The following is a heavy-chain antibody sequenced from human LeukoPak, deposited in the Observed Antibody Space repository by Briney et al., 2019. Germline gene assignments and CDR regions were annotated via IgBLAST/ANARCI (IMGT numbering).Heavy chain of an antibody. CDR1: GGSFSGYY. CDR3: ARDSGTTGEVKFDP. Sequence: SETLSLTCAVYGGSFSGYYWSWIRQPPGKGLEWIGEINHSGSTNYNPSLKSRVTISIDTSKNQFSLKLMSVTAADTAVYYCARDSGTTGEVKFDPWGQGTLVTVSS. V-gene: IGHV4-34*01. J-gene: IGHJ5*02. CDR2: INHSGST. D-gene: IGHD3-10*01.